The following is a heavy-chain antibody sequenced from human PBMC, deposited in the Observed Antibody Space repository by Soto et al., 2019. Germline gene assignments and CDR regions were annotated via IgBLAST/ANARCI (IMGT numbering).Heavy chain of an antibody. V-gene: IGHV4-31*03. J-gene: IGHJ6*02. CDR3: ARDYWYYDILTEGYYYYGMDV. CDR2: IYYSGST. Sequence: QVQLQESGPGLVKPSQTLSLTCTVSGGSISSGGYYWSWIRQHPGKGLEWIGYIYYSGSTYYNPSFKSRVTISVDTSKNQFSLKLSSVTAADTAVYYCARDYWYYDILTEGYYYYGMDVWGQGTTVTVSS. CDR1: GGSISSGGYY. D-gene: IGHD3-9*01.